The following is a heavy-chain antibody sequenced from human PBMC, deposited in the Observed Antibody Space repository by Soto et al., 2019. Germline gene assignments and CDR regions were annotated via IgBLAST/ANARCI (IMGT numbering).Heavy chain of an antibody. D-gene: IGHD6-13*01. CDR2: TYYRSKWYN. J-gene: IGHJ5*02. Sequence: SQTLSLTCAISGESVSSNSAAWNWIRHSPSRGLEWLGRTYYRSKWYNDYAVSVKSRITINPDTSKNQFSLQLNSVTPEDTAVYYCARGHGYSSSWYRDWFDPWGQGTLVTVSS. CDR1: GESVSSNSAA. CDR3: ARGHGYSSSWYRDWFDP. V-gene: IGHV6-1*01.